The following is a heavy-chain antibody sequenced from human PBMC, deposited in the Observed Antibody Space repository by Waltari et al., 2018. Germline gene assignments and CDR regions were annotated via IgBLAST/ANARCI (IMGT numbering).Heavy chain of an antibody. J-gene: IGHJ4*02. V-gene: IGHV3-74*01. CDR1: GFTFSSYW. Sequence: EVQLVESGGGLAQPGGSLRLSSVASGFTFSSYWLHWVRQGPGKGLVWVSRINSEGSTTNYADSVKGRFTISRDNAKNTLYLQMNSLRAEDTAVYYCAKGGGWLQDYWGQGTLVTVSS. D-gene: IGHD5-12*01. CDR3: AKGGGWLQDY. CDR2: INSEGSTT.